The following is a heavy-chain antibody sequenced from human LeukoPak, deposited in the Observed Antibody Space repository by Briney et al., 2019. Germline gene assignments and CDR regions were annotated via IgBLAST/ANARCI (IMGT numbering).Heavy chain of an antibody. Sequence: ASVKVSCKASGYTFTGYYLHWVRQAPGQGLEWMGWMNPNSGNTGYAQKFQGRVTMTRNTSISTAYMELSSLRSEDTAVYYCATYRPPEGVYWGQGTPATVSS. J-gene: IGHJ4*02. D-gene: IGHD1-14*01. V-gene: IGHV1-8*02. CDR2: MNPNSGNT. CDR3: ATYRPPEGVY. CDR1: GYTFTGYY.